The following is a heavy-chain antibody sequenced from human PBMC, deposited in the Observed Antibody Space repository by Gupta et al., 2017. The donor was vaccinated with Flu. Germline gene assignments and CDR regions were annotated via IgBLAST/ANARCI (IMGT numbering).Heavy chain of an antibody. CDR1: GFIFSNFK. CDR2: IWGDGRRK. V-gene: IGHV3-33*01. Sequence: QVQVVESGGGVVQPGRSLRLSCAASGFIFSNFKMHWVRQVPGKGLEGVAVIWGDGRRKHYVDSVEGRFTISRDNSKNTVSLEMNSLRAEDTGLYYCAREPAGADYGLDVWGQGTTVTVSS. CDR3: AREPAGADYGLDV. D-gene: IGHD1-26*01. J-gene: IGHJ6*02.